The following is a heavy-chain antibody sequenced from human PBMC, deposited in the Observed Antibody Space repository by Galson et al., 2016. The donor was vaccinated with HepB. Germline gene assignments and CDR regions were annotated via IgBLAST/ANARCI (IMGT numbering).Heavy chain of an antibody. CDR2: IDWDDDK. V-gene: IGHV2-70*01. D-gene: IGHD3-10*01. J-gene: IGHJ3*02. Sequence: ALVKPTQTLTLTCTFSGFSLXTTGXCVSWIRQPPGKALEWLALIDWDDDKYYSTSLKSRPTISKDTSKNQVVLTMTNVDPVDTATYYCARIKGMVRGVWDAFDIWGQGTMVTVSS. CDR1: GFSLXTTGXC. CDR3: ARIKGMVRGVWDAFDI.